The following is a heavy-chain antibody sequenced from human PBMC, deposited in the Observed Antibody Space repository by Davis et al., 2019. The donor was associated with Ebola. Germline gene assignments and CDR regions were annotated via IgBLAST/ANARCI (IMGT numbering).Heavy chain of an antibody. CDR2: IYPGDSDT. Sequence: GESLKISCKASGYRFTSYWIGWVRQMPGKGLEWMGIIYPGDSDTRYNPSFQGQVTISADKSITTAYLQWRSLKASDTAMYYCARRIAAAGTNYFDYWGQGTLVTVSS. J-gene: IGHJ4*02. CDR1: GYRFTSYW. V-gene: IGHV5-51*01. D-gene: IGHD6-13*01. CDR3: ARRIAAAGTNYFDY.